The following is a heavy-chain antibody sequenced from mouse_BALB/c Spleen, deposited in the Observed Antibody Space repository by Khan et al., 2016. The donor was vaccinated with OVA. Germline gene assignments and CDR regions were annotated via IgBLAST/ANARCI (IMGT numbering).Heavy chain of an antibody. Sequence: QVQLKESGPGLVAPSQSLSITCTVSGFSLTSYGVHWVRQPPGKGLEWLGVIWAGGSTNYNSALMSRLSISKDNSKSQVFLKMNSLQTYDAAMYYCARLEDIWGQGTTLTVSS. D-gene: IGHD1-3*01. J-gene: IGHJ2*01. CDR3: ARLEDI. V-gene: IGHV2-9*02. CDR2: IWAGGST. CDR1: GFSLTSYG.